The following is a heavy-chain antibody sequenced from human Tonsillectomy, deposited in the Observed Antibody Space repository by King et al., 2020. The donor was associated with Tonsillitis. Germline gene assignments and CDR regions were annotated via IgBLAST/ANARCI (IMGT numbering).Heavy chain of an antibody. CDR1: GFSLSTSGVG. J-gene: IGHJ4*02. CDR3: AHKSVYDSSGYSFDY. CDR2: LYWDDDK. V-gene: IGHV2-5*02. D-gene: IGHD3-22*01. Sequence: ITLKESGPTLVKPTQTLTLTCTFSGFSLSTSGVGVGWIRQPPGKALEWLELLYWDDDKRYSPSLQSRLTITKDTSKNQVVLTMTNMDPVDTATYYCAHKSVYDSSGYSFDYWGQGTLVTVSS.